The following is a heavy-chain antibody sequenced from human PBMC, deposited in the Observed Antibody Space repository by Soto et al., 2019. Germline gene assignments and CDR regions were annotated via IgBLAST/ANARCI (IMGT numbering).Heavy chain of an antibody. CDR2: IYYSGTT. D-gene: IGHD6-19*01. Sequence: QLQLQESGPGLVKPSETLSLTCTVSGASISRSNFYWGWIRQPPGKGLEWIGSIYYSGTTYYNLSLKRRVTISVDTSKNQFSLILSSVTAADTAVYYCASPYSSGWYPFEHWGQGTQVTVSS. CDR3: ASPYSSGWYPFEH. V-gene: IGHV4-39*01. J-gene: IGHJ4*02. CDR1: GASISRSNFY.